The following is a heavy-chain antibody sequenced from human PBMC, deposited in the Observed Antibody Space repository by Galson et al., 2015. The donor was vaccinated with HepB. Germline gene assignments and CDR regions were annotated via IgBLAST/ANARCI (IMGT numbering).Heavy chain of an antibody. J-gene: IGHJ6*02. CDR2: IYSGGST. CDR1: GFTVSSNY. Sequence: SLRLSCAASGFTVSSNYMSWVRQAPGKGLEWVSVIYSGGSTYYADSVKGRFTISRDNSKNTLYLQMNSLRAEDTAVYYCARGGGQDTIFGVVISYYYYGMDVWGQGTTVTVSS. D-gene: IGHD3-3*01. V-gene: IGHV3-66*01. CDR3: ARGGGQDTIFGVVISYYYYGMDV.